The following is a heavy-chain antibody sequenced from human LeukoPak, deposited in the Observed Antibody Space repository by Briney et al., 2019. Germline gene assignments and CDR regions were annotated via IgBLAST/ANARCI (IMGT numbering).Heavy chain of an antibody. V-gene: IGHV3-30*04. J-gene: IGHJ6*03. CDR1: GFTFSSYA. CDR3: AAAGRYYYYYYMDV. Sequence: GGSLRLSCAASGFTFSSYAMHWVRQAPGKGLEWVAVISYDGSNKYYADSVKGRFTISRDSSKNTLYLQMNSLRAEDTAVYYCAAAGRYYYYYYMDVWGKGTTVTVSS. CDR2: ISYDGSNK. D-gene: IGHD6-19*01.